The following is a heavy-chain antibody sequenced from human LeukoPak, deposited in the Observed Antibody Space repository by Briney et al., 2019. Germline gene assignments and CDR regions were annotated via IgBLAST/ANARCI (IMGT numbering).Heavy chain of an antibody. D-gene: IGHD3-16*01. CDR3: ARDSFRGYDYVWGSYP. V-gene: IGHV1-69*06. CDR2: IIPIFGTA. J-gene: IGHJ5*02. CDR1: GGTFSSYA. Sequence: ASVKVSCKASGGTFSSYAISWARQAPGQGLEWMGGIIPIFGTANYAQKFQGRVTITADKSTSTAYMELSSLRSEDTAVYYCARDSFRGYDYVWGSYPWGQGTLVTVSS.